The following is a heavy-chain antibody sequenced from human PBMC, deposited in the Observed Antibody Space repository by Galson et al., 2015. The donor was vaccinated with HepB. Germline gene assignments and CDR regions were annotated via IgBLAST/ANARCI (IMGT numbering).Heavy chain of an antibody. CDR3: AKGSGPVLPYYYYYMDV. CDR1: GFTFSGYA. V-gene: IGHV3-30-3*01. J-gene: IGHJ6*03. D-gene: IGHD3-10*01. CDR2: ISYDGSNK. Sequence: SLRLSCAASGFTFSGYAMHWVRQAPGKGLEWVAVISYDGSNKYYADSVKGRFTISRDNSKNTLYLQMNSLRAEDTAVYYCAKGSGPVLPYYYYYMDVWGQGTTVTVSS.